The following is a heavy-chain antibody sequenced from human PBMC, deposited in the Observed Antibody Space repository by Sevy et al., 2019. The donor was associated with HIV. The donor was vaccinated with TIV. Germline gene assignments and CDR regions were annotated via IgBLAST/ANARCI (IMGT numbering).Heavy chain of an antibody. V-gene: IGHV3-23*01. D-gene: IGHD2-8*01. CDR1: GFTFYEYS. J-gene: IGHJ4*02. Sequence: GGSLRLSCAASGFTFYEYSMSWIRQAPGKGLEWVATLSFGCGKINYADSVKGRFTVSRDNSKNSFYLQMDNLRVEDTALYYCAREGCSRPHDYWGQGTRVTVSS. CDR2: LSFGCGKI. CDR3: AREGCSRPHDY.